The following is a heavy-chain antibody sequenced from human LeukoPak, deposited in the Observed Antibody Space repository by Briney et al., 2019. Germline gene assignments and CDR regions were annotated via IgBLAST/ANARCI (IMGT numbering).Heavy chain of an antibody. V-gene: IGHV1-69*13. J-gene: IGHJ3*02. Sequence: SVKVSCKASGGTFSSYAISWVRQAPGQGLEWMGGIIPIFGTANYAQKFQGRVTITADESTSTAYMELSSLRSEDTAVYYCAREASGRESDPDIVVVPAAMDYAFDIWGQGTMVTVSS. CDR3: AREASGRESDPDIVVVPAAMDYAFDI. CDR1: GGTFSSYA. CDR2: IIPIFGTA. D-gene: IGHD2-2*01.